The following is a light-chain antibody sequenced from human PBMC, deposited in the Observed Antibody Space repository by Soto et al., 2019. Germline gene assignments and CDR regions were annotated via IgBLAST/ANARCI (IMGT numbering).Light chain of an antibody. CDR2: DAS. V-gene: IGKV3-11*01. J-gene: IGKJ5*01. CDR3: RQRTYWPSST. CDR1: QSVSSY. Sequence: IVLTQSPATLSLSPGERATLSCRASQSVSSYLAWYQHKPGQAPRLLIHDASNRATGIPARFSGSGSGTDFTLTISSLEAEDFAVYYCRQRTYWPSSTFGQGTRLEIK.